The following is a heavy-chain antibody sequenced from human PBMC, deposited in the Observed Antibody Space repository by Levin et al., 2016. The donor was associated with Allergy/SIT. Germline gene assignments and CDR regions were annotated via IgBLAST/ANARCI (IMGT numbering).Heavy chain of an antibody. CDR1: GFTFSGYS. CDR2: ISPSSDYI. Sequence: GESLKISCAASGFTFSGYSMNWVRQAPGKGLEWVSSISPSSDYIYYADSVKGRFTISRDNAKNSVHLQMNSLRAEDTAVYYCARHIASGGTGYYYGMDFWGQGTTVTVSS. CDR3: ARHIASGGTGYYYGMDF. V-gene: IGHV3-21*01. J-gene: IGHJ6*02. D-gene: IGHD6-13*01.